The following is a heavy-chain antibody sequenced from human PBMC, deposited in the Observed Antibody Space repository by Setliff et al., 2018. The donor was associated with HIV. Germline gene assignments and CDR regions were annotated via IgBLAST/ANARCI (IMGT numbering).Heavy chain of an antibody. Sequence: GGSLRLSCAASGFTFSNYAIHWIRQAPGKGLEWVSYISSSGSTIYYADSVKGRFTISRDNAKNSLYLQMNSLRAEDTAVYYCARNFDFWSGYLDYWGQGTLVTVSS. J-gene: IGHJ4*02. V-gene: IGHV3-11*04. D-gene: IGHD3-3*01. CDR1: GFTFSNYA. CDR2: ISSSGSTI. CDR3: ARNFDFWSGYLDY.